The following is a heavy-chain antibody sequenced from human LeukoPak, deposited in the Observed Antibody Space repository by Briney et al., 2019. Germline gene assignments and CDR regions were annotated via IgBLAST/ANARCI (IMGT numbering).Heavy chain of an antibody. CDR1: GFAFDTYT. Sequence: GGSLRLSCAASGFAFDTYTMNWVRQTPGKGLEWVSSISSTGAYIYHADSMDGRFTVSRDNARNLLYLHMNSLRAEDSAMYFCARVSSNPYSRGYYHFDYWGQGTLVTVSS. V-gene: IGHV3-21*01. D-gene: IGHD6-25*01. J-gene: IGHJ4*02. CDR2: ISSTGAYI. CDR3: ARVSSNPYSRGYYHFDY.